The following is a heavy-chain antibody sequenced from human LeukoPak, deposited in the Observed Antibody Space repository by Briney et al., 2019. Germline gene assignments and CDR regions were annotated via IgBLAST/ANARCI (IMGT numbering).Heavy chain of an antibody. CDR2: IKQDGTEK. V-gene: IGHV3-7*01. J-gene: IGHJ4*02. CDR3: ATPPYYYDSSGSYYFDY. CDR1: GFSFTTYW. Sequence: GGSLRLSCAASGFSFTTYWMSWVRQAPGKGLEWVANIKQDGTEKYYVDSVKGRFTISRDNSKNTLYLQMNSLRVEDTAVYYCATPPYYYDSSGSYYFDYWGQGTLVTVSS. D-gene: IGHD3-22*01.